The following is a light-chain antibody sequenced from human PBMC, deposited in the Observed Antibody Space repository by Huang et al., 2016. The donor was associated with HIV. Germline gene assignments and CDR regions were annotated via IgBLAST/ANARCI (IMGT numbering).Light chain of an antibody. Sequence: EIVMTQSPATLSVSPGERVTLSCRASERVSSNVAWYQQKPGQSPSLPMYGASRRATGVPVRFSGSGSGTEFTLTISSLQSEDFGVYYCQQYHNWPPITFGQGTRLEI. J-gene: IGKJ5*01. CDR1: ERVSSN. V-gene: IGKV3-15*01. CDR2: GAS. CDR3: QQYHNWPPIT.